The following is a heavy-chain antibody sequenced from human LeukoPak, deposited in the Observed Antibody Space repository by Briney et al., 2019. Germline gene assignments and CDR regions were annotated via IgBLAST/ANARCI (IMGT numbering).Heavy chain of an antibody. CDR2: ISYDGSNK. CDR1: GFTFSSYG. CDR3: AKSIVPTALYYFDY. D-gene: IGHD2-2*01. J-gene: IGHJ4*02. V-gene: IGHV3-30*18. Sequence: GGSLTLSCAVSGFTFSSYGMHWVRQAPGKGLEWVAVISYDGSNKYYADSVKGRFTISRDNSKSTLYLQMNSLRAEDTAVYYCAKSIVPTALYYFDYWGQGTLVTVSS.